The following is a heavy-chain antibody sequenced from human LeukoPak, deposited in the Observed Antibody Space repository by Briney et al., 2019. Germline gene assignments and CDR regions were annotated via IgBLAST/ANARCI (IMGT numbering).Heavy chain of an antibody. CDR2: ISGSGGST. CDR1: GFTFSSYG. D-gene: IGHD3-22*01. Sequence: GGSLRLSCAASGFTFSSYGMSWVRQAPGKGLEWVSAISGSGGSTYYADSVKGRFTISRDNSKNTLYPQMNSLRAEDTAVYYCAKDFGNYYDSSGYPPLDYWGQGTLVTVSS. V-gene: IGHV3-23*01. J-gene: IGHJ4*02. CDR3: AKDFGNYYDSSGYPPLDY.